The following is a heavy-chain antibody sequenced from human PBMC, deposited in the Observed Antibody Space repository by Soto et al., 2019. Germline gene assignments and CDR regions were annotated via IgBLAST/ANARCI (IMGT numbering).Heavy chain of an antibody. J-gene: IGHJ6*02. D-gene: IGHD3-10*01. Sequence: EVHLVESGGGLVKPGGSLRLSCATSGFTFSNAWMNWVRQSPGKGLEWVGRIKSKTDGGTTDYAAPVKGRFTISRDDSKNTLYLQMNSLKTEDTAVYYCTTTSGMANYYYYGMDVWGQGTTVTVSS. CDR2: IKSKTDGGTT. CDR3: TTTSGMANYYYYGMDV. CDR1: GFTFSNAW. V-gene: IGHV3-15*01.